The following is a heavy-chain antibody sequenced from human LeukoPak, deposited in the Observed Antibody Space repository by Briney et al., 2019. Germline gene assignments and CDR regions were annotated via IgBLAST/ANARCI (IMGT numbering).Heavy chain of an antibody. CDR2: IYYSGST. CDR1: GGSMSPYH. D-gene: IGHD6-19*01. Sequence: KPSETLSLTRTVSGGSMSPYHWGWIRQPPGKGLEWTGYIYYSGSTNYNPSLNSRVTISVDTSKNQFSLRLSSVTAADTAIYYCARAVSGRFDYWGQGTLVTASS. J-gene: IGHJ4*02. CDR3: ARAVSGRFDY. V-gene: IGHV4-59*08.